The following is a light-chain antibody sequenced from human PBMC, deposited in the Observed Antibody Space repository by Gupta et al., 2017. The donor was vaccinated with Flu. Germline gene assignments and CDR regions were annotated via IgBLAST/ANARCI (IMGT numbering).Light chain of an antibody. CDR1: QGIRSY. CDR2: SAS. Sequence: PSFLSASVGDRVTITCRASQGIRSYLAWHQQKAGKAPKLLIYSASILHSGLPSRISGRASATEYTLTISILHPEDFATYCCQQFNSYPYTFGQGTRLEIK. J-gene: IGKJ2*01. V-gene: IGKV1-9*01. CDR3: QQFNSYPYT.